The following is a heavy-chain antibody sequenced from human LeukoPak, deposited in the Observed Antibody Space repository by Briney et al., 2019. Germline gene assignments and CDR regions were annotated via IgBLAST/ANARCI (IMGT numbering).Heavy chain of an antibody. CDR1: GYTFTGYY. D-gene: IGHD5-24*01. CDR3: ARVSGRDGYKLIDY. V-gene: IGHV1-2*02. J-gene: IGHJ4*02. Sequence: GASVKVSCKASGYTFTGYYMHWVGQAPGQGLEWMGWINPNSGGTNYAQKFQGRVTMTRDTSISTAYMELSRLRSDDTAVYYCARVSGRDGYKLIDYWGQGTLVTVSS. CDR2: INPNSGGT.